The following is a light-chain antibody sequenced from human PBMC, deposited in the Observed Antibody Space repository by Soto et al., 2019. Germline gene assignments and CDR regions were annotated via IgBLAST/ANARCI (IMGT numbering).Light chain of an antibody. CDR1: SSDVGSYNL. CDR3: CSFAGSMTWV. CDR2: EGI. J-gene: IGLJ3*02. Sequence: QSVLTQPASVSGSPGQSITISCTRTSSDVGSYNLVSWYQFHPGKAPKLIIYEGIKRPSGVSDRFSGSKSGNTASLTISGLQTEDDADYYCCSFAGSMTWVFGGGTKLTVL. V-gene: IGLV2-23*01.